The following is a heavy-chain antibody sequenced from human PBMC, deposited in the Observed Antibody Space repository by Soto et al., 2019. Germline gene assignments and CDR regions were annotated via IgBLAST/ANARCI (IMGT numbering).Heavy chain of an antibody. Sequence: QVQLQESGPGLVKPSQTLSLTCTVSGGSISSGNYFWSWVRQPPGKGLEWIGYIHSSGSTDYNPSIKSRLTISVDTSKNQFSLRLTSVTAADTAVYYCARDPWFDPWGQGTLVTVSS. CDR2: IHSSGST. CDR3: ARDPWFDP. J-gene: IGHJ5*02. V-gene: IGHV4-30-4*01. CDR1: GGSISSGNYF.